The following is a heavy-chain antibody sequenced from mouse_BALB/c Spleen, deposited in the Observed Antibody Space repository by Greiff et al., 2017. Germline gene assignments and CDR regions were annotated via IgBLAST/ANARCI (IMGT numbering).Heavy chain of an antibody. Sequence: QVQLKQSGAELVRPGVSVKISCKGSGYTFTDYAMHWVKQSHAKSLEWIGVISTYYGDASYNQKFKGKATMTVDKSSSTAYMELARLTSEDSAIYYCARDGITTGGYWGQGTTLTVSS. V-gene: IGHV1S137*01. CDR3: ARDGITTGGY. D-gene: IGHD1-1*01. CDR2: ISTYYGDA. CDR1: GYTFTDYA. J-gene: IGHJ2*01.